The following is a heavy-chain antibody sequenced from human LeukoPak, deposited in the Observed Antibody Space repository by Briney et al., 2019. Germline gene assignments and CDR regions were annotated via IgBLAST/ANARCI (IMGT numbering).Heavy chain of an antibody. CDR2: ISSGGTYI. Sequence: PGGSLRLSCAASGFTFTSRGMDWVRQAPGRGLEWVASISSGGTYIYYADSLKCRFSISRDTAKNSVYLQVNSLRVEDTGVYYCAREGSSGYYENFDYWGQGTLVIVSS. J-gene: IGHJ4*02. V-gene: IGHV3-21*01. D-gene: IGHD3-22*01. CDR1: GFTFTSRG. CDR3: AREGSSGYYENFDY.